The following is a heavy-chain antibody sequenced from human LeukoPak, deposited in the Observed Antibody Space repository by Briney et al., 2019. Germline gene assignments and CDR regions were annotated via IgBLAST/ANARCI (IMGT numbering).Heavy chain of an antibody. D-gene: IGHD3-10*01. Sequence: GGSLRLSCAASGFTFSTSSMNWVRQAPGKGLEWVSSISTSEYINYADSVKGRFTVSRDNAKNSLYLQMNSLRAEDTAVYYCARVLGDNGYGSGYYEYWGQGALVNVFS. CDR3: ARVLGDNGYGSGYYEY. J-gene: IGHJ4*02. V-gene: IGHV3-21*01. CDR2: ISTSEYI. CDR1: GFTFSTSS.